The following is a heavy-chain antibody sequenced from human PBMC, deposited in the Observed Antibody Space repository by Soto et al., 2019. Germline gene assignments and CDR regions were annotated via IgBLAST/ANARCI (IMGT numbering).Heavy chain of an antibody. CDR3: ARHGDSSGYYYDY. J-gene: IGHJ4*02. Sequence: QLQLQESGPGLVKPSETLSLTCTVSGGSISSSSYYWGWIRQPPGKGLEWIGSIYYSGSTYYNPSLKSRVTISVDTSKNQFSLKLSSVTAADTAVYYWARHGDSSGYYYDYWGQGTLVTVSS. D-gene: IGHD3-22*01. CDR2: IYYSGST. V-gene: IGHV4-39*01. CDR1: GGSISSSSYY.